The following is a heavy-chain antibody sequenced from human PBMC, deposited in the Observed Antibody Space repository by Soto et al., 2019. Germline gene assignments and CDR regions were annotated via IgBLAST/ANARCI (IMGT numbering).Heavy chain of an antibody. CDR3: ARDRIKQWLAYFDY. J-gene: IGHJ4*02. Sequence: SETLSLTCTVSGGSISSGGYYWSWIRQHPGKGLEWIGYIYYSGSTYYNPSLKSRVTISVDTSKNQFSLKLSSVTAADTAVYYCARDRIKQWLAYFDYWGQGTLVTVSS. D-gene: IGHD6-19*01. CDR1: GGSISSGGYY. CDR2: IYYSGST. V-gene: IGHV4-31*03.